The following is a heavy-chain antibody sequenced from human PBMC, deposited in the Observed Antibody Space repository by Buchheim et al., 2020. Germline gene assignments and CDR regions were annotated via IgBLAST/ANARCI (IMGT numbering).Heavy chain of an antibody. CDR1: GCSISSNY. CDR3: TRDGSSSGWYLDY. Sequence: QVQLQESGPGLVKPSETLSLTCTVSGCSISSNYWSWIRQPPGKGLDWVGYTSYSGIPNYNPSLKSRVTMSLDTSKNQFSLKLISVTAADTAVYYCTRDGSSSGWYLDYWGQGTL. D-gene: IGHD6-19*01. CDR2: TSYSGIP. J-gene: IGHJ4*02. V-gene: IGHV4-59*01.